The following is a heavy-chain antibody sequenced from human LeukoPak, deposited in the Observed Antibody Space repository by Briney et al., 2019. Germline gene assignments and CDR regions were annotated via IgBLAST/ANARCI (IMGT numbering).Heavy chain of an antibody. J-gene: IGHJ4*02. CDR2: IIPIFGTA. D-gene: IGHD5-18*01. CDR1: GGTFSSYA. CDR3: APLVDTAMVDQNFDY. V-gene: IGHV1-69*13. Sequence: SVKVSCKASGGTFSSYAISWVRQAPGQGLEWMGRIIPIFGTANYAQKFQGRVTITADESTSTAYMELSSLRSEDTVVYYCAPLVDTAMVDQNFDYWGQGTLVTVSS.